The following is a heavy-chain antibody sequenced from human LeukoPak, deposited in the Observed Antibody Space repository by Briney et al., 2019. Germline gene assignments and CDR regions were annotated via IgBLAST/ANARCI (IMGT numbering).Heavy chain of an antibody. CDR3: AREKEAPFDY. CDR1: GFTFSSYA. Sequence: PGRSLRLSCAASGFTFSSYAMHWVRQAPGKGLEWVAVISCDGSNKYYADSVKGRFTISRDNSKNTLYLQMNSLRAEDTAVYYCAREKEAPFDYWGQGTLVTVSS. J-gene: IGHJ4*02. V-gene: IGHV3-30-3*01. CDR2: ISCDGSNK.